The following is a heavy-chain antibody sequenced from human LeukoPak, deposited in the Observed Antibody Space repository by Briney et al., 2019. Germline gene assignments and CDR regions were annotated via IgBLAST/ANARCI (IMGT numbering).Heavy chain of an antibody. V-gene: IGHV2-5*02. J-gene: IGHJ4*02. D-gene: IGHD3-16*02. Sequence: SGPTLVKPTQTLTLTCTFSGFSLSTSGVGVGWIRQPPGKALEWLALIYWDDDKRYSPSLKSRLTITKDTSNNQVVLTMTNMDPVDTATYYCARTLVDYVWGSYRYTGFDYWGQGTLVTVSS. CDR1: GFSLSTSGVG. CDR3: ARTLVDYVWGSYRYTGFDY. CDR2: IYWDDDK.